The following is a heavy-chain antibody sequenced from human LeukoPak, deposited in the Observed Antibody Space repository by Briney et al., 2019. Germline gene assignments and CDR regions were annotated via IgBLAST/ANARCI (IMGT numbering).Heavy chain of an antibody. D-gene: IGHD1-14*01. CDR3: ASGYNRRSTFDV. CDR1: GGSISSGSHY. Sequence: SQTLSLTCTVSGGSISSGSHYWSWIRQPAGKGLEWIGRITTSGDTTYNPSLKSRLTISVDTSRNHFSLNLRSVTAADTAVYYCASGYNRRSTFDVWXXXTVVTVSS. CDR2: ITTSGDT. J-gene: IGHJ3*01. V-gene: IGHV4-61*02.